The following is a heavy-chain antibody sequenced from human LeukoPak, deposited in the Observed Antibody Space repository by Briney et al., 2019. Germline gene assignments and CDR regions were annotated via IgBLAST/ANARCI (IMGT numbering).Heavy chain of an antibody. Sequence: SETLSPTCAVYGGSFSGYYWSWIRQPPGKGLERIGEINHSGSTNYNPSLKSRVTISVDTSKNQFSLKLSSVTAADTAVYYCARLKWELLHFGYFDYWGQGTLVTVSS. D-gene: IGHD1-26*01. CDR1: GGSFSGYY. J-gene: IGHJ4*02. CDR2: INHSGST. CDR3: ARLKWELLHFGYFDY. V-gene: IGHV4-34*01.